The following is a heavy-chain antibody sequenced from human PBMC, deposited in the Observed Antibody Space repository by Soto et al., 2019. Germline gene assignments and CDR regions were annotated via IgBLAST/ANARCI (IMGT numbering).Heavy chain of an antibody. D-gene: IGHD3-16*01. Sequence: QLQLQESGPGLVKPSETLSLTCFVSGGSISSNNYYWGWIRQPPGKALEWIGSMSYRRSTYYNPSLKSLVTISVETSKNPFSLKLTSVTAADTAVYYCASQLRPTIWGGGYFDYWGQGPLVTVSS. CDR2: MSYRRST. V-gene: IGHV4-39*01. CDR3: ASQLRPTIWGGGYFDY. J-gene: IGHJ4*02. CDR1: GGSISSNNYY.